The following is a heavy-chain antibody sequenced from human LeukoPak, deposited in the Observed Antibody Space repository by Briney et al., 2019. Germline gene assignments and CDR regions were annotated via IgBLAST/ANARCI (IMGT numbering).Heavy chain of an antibody. CDR1: GFTFSSYA. CDR2: ISGSGGST. V-gene: IGHV3-23*01. CDR3: SKGLEQQLVLGWFAP. J-gene: IGHJ5*02. Sequence: PGGSLRLSCAASGFTFSSYAMSWVRQAPGKGLEWVSAISGSGGSTYYADSVKGRFTISRANSKNTLYRQMNRLRAEDTAVYCCSKGLEQQLVLGWFAPWGQGTLVTVSS. D-gene: IGHD6-13*01.